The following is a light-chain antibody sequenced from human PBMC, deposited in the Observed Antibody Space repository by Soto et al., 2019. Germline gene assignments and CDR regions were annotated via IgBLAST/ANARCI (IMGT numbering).Light chain of an antibody. CDR2: KAS. CDR1: QTISSW. J-gene: IGKJ1*01. Sequence: IQVNQSPSAECRAGGESGTMTCRASQTISSWLSCYQQKQGKAPKLLIYKASTLKSGVPSRFSGSGSGTEFTLSLSSLQPDDFATSYCQHHHSDSEAFGQGTKVDIK. V-gene: IGKV1-5*03. CDR3: QHHHSDSEA.